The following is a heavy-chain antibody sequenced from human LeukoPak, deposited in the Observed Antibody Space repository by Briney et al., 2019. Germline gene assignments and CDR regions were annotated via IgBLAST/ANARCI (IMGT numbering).Heavy chain of an antibody. V-gene: IGHV3-7*01. J-gene: IGHJ4*02. D-gene: IGHD3-22*01. CDR2: IEQDGSET. CDR3: ASSIGYYYASDY. Sequence: PGGSLRLSCTASGFSFSNHYMRWIRQAPGKGLEWVANIEQDGSETYYVDSVKGRFTISRDNAKNSLYLQMNSLRAEDTAVYYCASSIGYYYASDYWGQGTLVTVSS. CDR1: GFSFSNHY.